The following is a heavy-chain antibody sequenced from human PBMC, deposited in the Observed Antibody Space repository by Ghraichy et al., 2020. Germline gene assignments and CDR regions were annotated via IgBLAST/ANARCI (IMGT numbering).Heavy chain of an antibody. Sequence: SVKVSCKASGGTFSSYAISWVRQAPGQGLEWMGGIIPILGIANYAQKFQGRVTITADKSTSTAYMELSSLRSEDTAVYYCARDAGIAAAGTDFDYWGQGTLVTVSS. V-gene: IGHV1-69*10. D-gene: IGHD6-13*01. CDR1: GGTFSSYA. J-gene: IGHJ4*02. CDR2: IIPILGIA. CDR3: ARDAGIAAAGTDFDY.